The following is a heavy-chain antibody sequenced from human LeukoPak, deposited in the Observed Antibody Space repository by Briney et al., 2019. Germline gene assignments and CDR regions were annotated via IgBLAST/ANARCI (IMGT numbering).Heavy chain of an antibody. CDR3: AKMRAIVVVVAATDY. D-gene: IGHD2-15*01. CDR2: ISGSGGST. Sequence: PGGSLRLSCAASGFTLSSYAMSWVCQAPGKGLEWVSAISGSGGSTYYADSVKGRFTISRDNSKNTLYLQMNSLRAEDTAVYYCAKMRAIVVVVAATDYWGQGTLVTVSS. J-gene: IGHJ4*02. CDR1: GFTLSSYA. V-gene: IGHV3-23*01.